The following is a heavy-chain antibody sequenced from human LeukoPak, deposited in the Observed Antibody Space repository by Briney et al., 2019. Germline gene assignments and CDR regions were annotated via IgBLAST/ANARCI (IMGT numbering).Heavy chain of an antibody. D-gene: IGHD4-17*01. Sequence: GGSLRLSCGASGFTVSSNYMCWVRQAPGKGLEWVSVIYRDGTTYYPDSVKGRFTISRDNSKNTLYLQMNSLRAEDTALYYCVRDTSGPLTTSIDYWGQGTLVSVSS. CDR2: IYRDGTT. V-gene: IGHV3-66*01. CDR1: GFTVSSNY. CDR3: VRDTSGPLTTSIDY. J-gene: IGHJ4*02.